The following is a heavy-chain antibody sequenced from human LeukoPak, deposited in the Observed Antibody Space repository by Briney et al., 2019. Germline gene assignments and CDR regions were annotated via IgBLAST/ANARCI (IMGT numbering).Heavy chain of an antibody. Sequence: ASVKVSCKASGYTFTSYGISWVRQAPGQGLEWMGWISAYNGNTNYAQKLQGRVAMTTDTSTSTAYMELRSLRSDDTAVYYCARAFDSGSYFPHWGQGTLVTVSS. J-gene: IGHJ1*01. V-gene: IGHV1-18*01. CDR1: GYTFTSYG. D-gene: IGHD1-26*01. CDR2: ISAYNGNT. CDR3: ARAFDSGSYFPH.